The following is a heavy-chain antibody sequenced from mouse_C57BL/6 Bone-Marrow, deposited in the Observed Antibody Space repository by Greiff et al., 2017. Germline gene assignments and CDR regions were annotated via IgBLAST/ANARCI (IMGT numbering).Heavy chain of an antibody. D-gene: IGHD5-1*01. CDR1: GYTFTSYG. J-gene: IGHJ1*03. V-gene: IGHV1-81*01. CDR3: ANITYHWYFDV. Sequence: VQLQQSGAELARPGASVKLSCKASGYTFTSYGLSWVKQRTGQGLEWIGEICLRSGNTYYTEKVKGKATLTADKASSSAYMELRRLTSEDSAVYFLANITYHWYFDVWGTGTTVTVSS. CDR2: ICLRSGNT.